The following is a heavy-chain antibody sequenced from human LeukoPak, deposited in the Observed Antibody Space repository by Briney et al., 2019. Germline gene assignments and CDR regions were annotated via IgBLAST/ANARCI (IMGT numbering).Heavy chain of an antibody. J-gene: IGHJ5*02. CDR2: IIPILGIA. CDR3: ARAPMVRGVRFWFDP. D-gene: IGHD3-10*01. CDR1: GGTFSSYA. Sequence: ASVMVSCKASGGTFSSYAISWVRQAPGQGLEWMGRIIPILGIANYAQKFQGRVTITADKSTSTAYMELSSLRSEDTAVYYCARAPMVRGVRFWFDPWGQGTLVTVSS. V-gene: IGHV1-69*04.